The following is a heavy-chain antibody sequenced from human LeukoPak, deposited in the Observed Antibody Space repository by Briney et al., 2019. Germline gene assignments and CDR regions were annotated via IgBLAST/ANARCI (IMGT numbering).Heavy chain of an antibody. V-gene: IGHV1-2*06. D-gene: IGHD4-17*01. CDR1: GYTFTDYY. CDR3: ARVWTTVRGMDV. J-gene: IGHJ6*02. CDR2: INPNSGDT. Sequence: SVKVSCKASGYTFTDYYINWVRQAPGQGLEWMGRINPNSGDTNYAQKFQGRVTMTRDTSISTAYMELLRSDDTAVYYCARVWTTVRGMDVWGQGTTVTVSS.